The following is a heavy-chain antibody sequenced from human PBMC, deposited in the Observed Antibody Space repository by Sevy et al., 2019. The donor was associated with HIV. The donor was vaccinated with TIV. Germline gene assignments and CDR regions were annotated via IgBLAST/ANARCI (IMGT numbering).Heavy chain of an antibody. J-gene: IGHJ2*01. CDR1: GGSFSGYS. CDR2: VNHSGST. V-gene: IGHV4-34*01. Sequence: SETLSLTCAVSGGSFSGYSWDWIRQPPGKGLEWIGEVNHSGSTNYNPSLKSRVTISVDTSKNHFSLRLNFVTAAVTDVYYCARGGDGVVPSPIIGLGPWTKYWYFDLWGRGTLVTVSS. D-gene: IGHD3-3*01. CDR3: ARGGDGVVPSPIIGLGPWTKYWYFDL.